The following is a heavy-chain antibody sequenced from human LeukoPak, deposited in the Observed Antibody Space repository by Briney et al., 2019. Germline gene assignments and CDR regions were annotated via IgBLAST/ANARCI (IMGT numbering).Heavy chain of an antibody. D-gene: IGHD3-10*01. CDR2: IIPIFGTA. V-gene: IGHV1-69*13. CDR3: ARAVGHYYGLRHPLDY. CDR1: GGTFSSYT. J-gene: IGHJ4*02. Sequence: GASVKVSCKASGGTFSSYTISWVRQAPGQGLERMGGIIPIFGTANYAQKFQGRVTITADESTSTAYMELSSLRSEDTAVYYCARAVGHYYGLRHPLDYWGLGTLVTVSS.